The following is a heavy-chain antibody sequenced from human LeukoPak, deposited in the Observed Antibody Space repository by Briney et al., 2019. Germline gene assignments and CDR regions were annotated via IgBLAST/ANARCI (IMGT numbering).Heavy chain of an antibody. Sequence: GGSLRLSCAVSGITLSNYGMSWVRQAPGKGLEWVAGISDSGGRTTYADSVRGRFTISRDNPKNTLYLQMNSLRAENTAVYFCAKRGVVIRVFLVGFHKEAYYFDSWGQGALVTVSS. D-gene: IGHD3-10*01. CDR2: ISDSGGRT. CDR1: GITLSNYG. CDR3: AKRGVVIRVFLVGFHKEAYYFDS. J-gene: IGHJ4*02. V-gene: IGHV3-23*01.